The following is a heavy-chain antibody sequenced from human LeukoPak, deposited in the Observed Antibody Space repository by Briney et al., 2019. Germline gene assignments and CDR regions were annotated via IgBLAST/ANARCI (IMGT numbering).Heavy chain of an antibody. D-gene: IGHD4-23*01. CDR2: INHSGST. J-gene: IGHJ6*03. V-gene: IGHV4-34*01. CDR3: ASRPTPPYYYYYMDV. CDR1: GGSFSGYY. Sequence: PSETLSLTCAVYGGSFSGYYWNWIRQPPGKGLEWIGEINHSGSTNYNPSLKGRVTVSVDTSKNQFSLKLNSVTAADTAVYYCASRPTPPYYYYYMDVWGKGTTVTVSS.